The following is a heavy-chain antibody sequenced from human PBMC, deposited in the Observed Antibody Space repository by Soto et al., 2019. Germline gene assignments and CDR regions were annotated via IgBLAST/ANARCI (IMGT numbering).Heavy chain of an antibody. D-gene: IGHD3-10*01. V-gene: IGHV3-30*14. CDR2: ISYDGSEK. Sequence: PGESLTLSCEASGCALSDCAMHWVRQAPGEGLEWVAIISYDGSEKKYADSVKGLFTISRDNSKDTVYLQMSSLTGNDTAVYYCARDILAAYSHSGMIDYWGQGSLVTVSS. J-gene: IGHJ4*02. CDR1: GCALSDCA. CDR3: ARDILAAYSHSGMIDY.